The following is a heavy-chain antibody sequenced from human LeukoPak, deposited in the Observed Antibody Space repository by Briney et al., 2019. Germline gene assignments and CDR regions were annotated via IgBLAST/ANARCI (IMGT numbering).Heavy chain of an antibody. CDR3: ARDYGSGSYPLSYYGMDV. D-gene: IGHD3-10*01. CDR2: IYHSGST. CDR1: GGSISSSNW. J-gene: IGHJ6*02. V-gene: IGHV4-4*02. Sequence: SETLSLTCAVSGGSISSSNWWSWVRQPPGKGLEWSGEIYHSGSTNYNPYLKSRVTISVDMSKNQFSLKLSSVTAADTAVYYCARDYGSGSYPLSYYGMDVWGQGTTVTVSS.